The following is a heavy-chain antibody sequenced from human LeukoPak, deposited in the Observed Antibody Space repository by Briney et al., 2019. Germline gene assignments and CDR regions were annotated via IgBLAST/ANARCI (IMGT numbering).Heavy chain of an antibody. Sequence: GGSLRLSCATSGFNFDRYTIHWVRQAPGKGLEWVSLAGWAGGTTFYSDSVRGRFTISRDSGRKSVYLQMNSLTTDDTAFYFCAKELDTLFFDYWGQGALVTVSS. CDR2: AGWAGGTT. V-gene: IGHV3-43*01. CDR3: AKELDTLFFDY. J-gene: IGHJ4*02. CDR1: GFNFDRYT. D-gene: IGHD5-18*01.